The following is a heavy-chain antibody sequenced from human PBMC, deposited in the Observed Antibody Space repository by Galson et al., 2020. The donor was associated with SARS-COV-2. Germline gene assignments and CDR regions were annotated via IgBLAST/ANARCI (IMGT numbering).Heavy chain of an antibody. Sequence: SETLSLTCTVSGGSVSSGGSSWRWIRQPPGKGLEWIGSIYYSGSPNYNSSLKRRVTISIDTSKNQLSLKLNSVTAADTAVFYCARGLGNTYDYYGLDVWGPGTTVTVSS. J-gene: IGHJ6*02. CDR2: IYYSGSP. CDR3: ARGLGNTYDYYGLDV. D-gene: IGHD7-27*01. CDR1: GGSVSSGGSS. V-gene: IGHV4-61*08.